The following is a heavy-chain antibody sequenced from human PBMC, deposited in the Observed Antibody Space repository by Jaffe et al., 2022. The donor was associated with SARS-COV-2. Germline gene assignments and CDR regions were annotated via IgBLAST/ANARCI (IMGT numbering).Heavy chain of an antibody. J-gene: IGHJ3*01. Sequence: QVQLMESGGGVVQPGKSLKLSCAASGFTFNNYGMHWVRQAPGKGLEWVAVIWPDGNNKNYADSVKGRFTVSRDNSRDNLFLQMTSLRVEDTALYYCARDPNEYTSDYYGDSFDLWGQGTLVTVSS. CDR3: ARDPNEYTSDYYGDSFDL. D-gene: IGHD4-17*01. CDR1: GFTFNNYG. V-gene: IGHV3-33*01. CDR2: IWPDGNNK.